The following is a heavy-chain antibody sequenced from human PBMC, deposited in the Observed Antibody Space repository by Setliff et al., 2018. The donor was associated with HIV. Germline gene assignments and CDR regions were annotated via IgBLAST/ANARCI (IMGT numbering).Heavy chain of an antibody. CDR3: ARANPDILTGYSYYFDY. Sequence: PSETLSLTCTVSGGSISSGSYYWSWIRQPAGKGLEWIGRIYTSGITNYNPSLKSRVTISVDTSKNQFSLKLSSVTAADTAVYYCARANPDILTGYSYYFDYWG. CDR1: GGSISSGSYY. V-gene: IGHV4-61*02. CDR2: IYTSGIT. J-gene: IGHJ4*01. D-gene: IGHD3-9*01.